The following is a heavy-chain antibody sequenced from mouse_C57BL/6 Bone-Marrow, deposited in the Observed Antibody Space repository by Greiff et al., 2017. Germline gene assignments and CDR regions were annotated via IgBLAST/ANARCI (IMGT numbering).Heavy chain of an antibody. CDR1: GFTFSDYG. V-gene: IGHV5-17*01. CDR2: ISSGSSTI. CDR3: ARGYLDY. Sequence: EVKLVESGGGLVKPGGSLTLSCAASGFTFSDYGMHWVRQAPEKGLEWVAYISSGSSTIYYADTVKGRFTISRDNAKNTLFLQMTSLRSEDTAMYYCARGYLDYWGQGTTLTVSS. J-gene: IGHJ2*01. D-gene: IGHD2-2*01.